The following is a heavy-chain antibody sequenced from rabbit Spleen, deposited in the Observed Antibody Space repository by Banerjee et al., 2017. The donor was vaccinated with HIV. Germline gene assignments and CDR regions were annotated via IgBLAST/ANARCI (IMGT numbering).Heavy chain of an antibody. CDR3: ARDQWLGFNL. J-gene: IGHJ4*01. V-gene: IGHV1S40*01. D-gene: IGHD4-1*01. Sequence: QSLEESGGGLVKPGGTLTLTCKVSGIDFSTTYWMCWVRQAPGKGLEWIACIYGGGSGSAYYANWAKGRFTISKTSSTTVTLQMTSLTAADTATYFCARDQWLGFNLWGQGTLVTVS. CDR2: IYGGGSGSA. CDR1: GIDFSTTYW.